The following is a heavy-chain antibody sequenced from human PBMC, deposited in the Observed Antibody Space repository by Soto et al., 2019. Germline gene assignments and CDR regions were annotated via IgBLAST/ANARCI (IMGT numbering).Heavy chain of an antibody. Sequence: QVQLQQWGAGLLKPSETLSLTCAVYGGSFSGYYWSWIRQPPGKGLEWIGEINHSGSTNYNPSLKSRVTISVDTSKNQFSLKLSSVTAADTAVYYCARDPGIAAAGPPPNPYGMDVWGQGTTVTVSS. D-gene: IGHD6-13*01. CDR1: GGSFSGYY. CDR2: INHSGST. CDR3: ARDPGIAAAGPPPNPYGMDV. J-gene: IGHJ6*02. V-gene: IGHV4-34*01.